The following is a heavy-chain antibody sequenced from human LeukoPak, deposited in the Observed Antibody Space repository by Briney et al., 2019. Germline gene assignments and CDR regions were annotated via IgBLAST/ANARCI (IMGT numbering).Heavy chain of an antibody. V-gene: IGHV3-30*18. J-gene: IGHJ4*02. CDR1: GFTFSSYG. CDR3: AKEGGDIVLMVYAFGSGHYFDY. Sequence: PGGSLRLSCAASGFTFSSYGMHWVRQAPGKGLEWVAVISYDGSNKYYAGSVKGRFTISRDNSKNTLYLQMNSLRAEDTAVYYCAKEGGDIVLMVYAFGSGHYFDYWGQGTLVTVSS. D-gene: IGHD2-8*01. CDR2: ISYDGSNK.